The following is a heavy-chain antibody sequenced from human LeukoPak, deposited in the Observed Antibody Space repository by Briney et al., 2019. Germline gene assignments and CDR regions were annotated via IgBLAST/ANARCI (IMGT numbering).Heavy chain of an antibody. CDR3: AKDRGSSGSWDALDI. CDR2: ISYEGSNK. Sequence: GGSLRLSCAASGFTFSSYGMHWVRQAPGKGLEWVAVISYEGSNKYYADSVKGRFTISRDNSKNTLYLQMNSLRAEDTAVYYCAKDRGSSGSWDALDIWGQGTMVTVSS. J-gene: IGHJ3*02. CDR1: GFTFSSYG. V-gene: IGHV3-30*18. D-gene: IGHD3-22*01.